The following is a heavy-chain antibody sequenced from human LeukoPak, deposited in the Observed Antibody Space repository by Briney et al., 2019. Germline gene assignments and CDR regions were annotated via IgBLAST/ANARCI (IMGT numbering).Heavy chain of an antibody. CDR3: ARSPLRYDSSGYYLDY. CDR1: GGSISSSSYY. Sequence: SETLSLTCTVSGGSISSSSYYWGWIRQPPGKGLEWIGSIYYSGSTYYNPSLKSQVTISVDTSKNQFSLKLSSVTAADTAVYYCARSPLRYDSSGYYLDYRGQGTLVTVSS. V-gene: IGHV4-39*01. CDR2: IYYSGST. D-gene: IGHD3-22*01. J-gene: IGHJ4*02.